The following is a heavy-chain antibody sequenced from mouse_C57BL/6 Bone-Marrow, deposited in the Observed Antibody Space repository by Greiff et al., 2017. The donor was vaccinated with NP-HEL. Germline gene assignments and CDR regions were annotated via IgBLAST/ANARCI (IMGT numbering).Heavy chain of an antibody. D-gene: IGHD1-1*01. CDR3: SEDSAVYYCALKITTVVAKGYFDV. CDR2: GQGLEWIG. V-gene: IGHV1-87*01. Sequence: QVQLQQSGPELARPGASVKISCQAFYTFSRRVHFAIRDTNYWMQWVKQRPGQGLEWIGAIYPGNGDTSYNQKFKGKATLTADKSSRTAYMQLSSLTSEDSAVYYCALKITTVVAKGYFDVWGTGTTVTVSS. CDR1: YTFSRRVH. J-gene: IGHJ1*03.